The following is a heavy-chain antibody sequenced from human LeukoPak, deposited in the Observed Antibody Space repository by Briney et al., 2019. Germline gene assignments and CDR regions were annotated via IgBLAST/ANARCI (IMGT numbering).Heavy chain of an antibody. V-gene: IGHV3-23*01. J-gene: IGHJ6*03. Sequence: HAGGSLRLSCAASGFTFSSYAMNWVRQAPGKGLEWVSAIRVGGETHYADSVKGRFTISRDNSKNTLYLQMNSLRAEDTAVYYCAKVSPTQSYYYYYMDVWGKGTTVTVSS. CDR1: GFTFSSYA. CDR3: AKVSPTQSYYYYYMDV. CDR2: IRVGGET.